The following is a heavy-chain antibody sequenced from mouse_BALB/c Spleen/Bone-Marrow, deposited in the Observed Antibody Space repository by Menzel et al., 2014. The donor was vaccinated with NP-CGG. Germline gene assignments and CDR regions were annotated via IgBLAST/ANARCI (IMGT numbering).Heavy chain of an antibody. D-gene: IGHD2-14*01. J-gene: IGHJ2*01. Sequence: VQLQQSGPGRVAPSQSLSTTCTVSGFSLTSYGVHWVRQPPGKGLEWLGVIWAGGSTNYNSALMSRLSISKDNSKSQVFLKMNSLQTDDTAMYYCARVIRYESYFDYWGQGTTLTVSS. CDR2: IWAGGST. CDR3: ARVIRYESYFDY. V-gene: IGHV2-9*02. CDR1: GFSLTSYG.